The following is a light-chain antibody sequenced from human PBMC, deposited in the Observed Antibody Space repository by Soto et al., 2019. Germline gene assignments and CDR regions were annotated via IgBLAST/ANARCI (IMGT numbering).Light chain of an antibody. Sequence: DIQMTQSPPTLSASVGDRVTITCRASQSISGWLAWYQQKPGKAPNLLIYDASTLESGVPSRFRGSGSGTEFTLAISSLQADDFATYYCQQYKSYSITFGQGTRLEIK. CDR2: DAS. CDR3: QQYKSYSIT. CDR1: QSISGW. V-gene: IGKV1-5*01. J-gene: IGKJ5*01.